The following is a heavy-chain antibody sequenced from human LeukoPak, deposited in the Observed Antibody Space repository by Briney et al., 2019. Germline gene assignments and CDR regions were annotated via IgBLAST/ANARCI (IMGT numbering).Heavy chain of an antibody. CDR1: GFTVSSNY. V-gene: IGHV3-66*01. CDR3: ARDPRGSSPFRDYFDY. D-gene: IGHD6-6*01. J-gene: IGHJ4*02. Sequence: GGSLRLSCAASGFTVSSNYMSWVRQAPGKGLEWVSMIYSGGSTYYADSVKGRFTISRDNSKNTLDLQMNSLRAEDTAVYYCARDPRGSSPFRDYFDYWGQGTLVTVSS. CDR2: IYSGGST.